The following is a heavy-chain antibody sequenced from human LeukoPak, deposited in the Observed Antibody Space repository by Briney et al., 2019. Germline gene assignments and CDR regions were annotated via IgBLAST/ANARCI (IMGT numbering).Heavy chain of an antibody. J-gene: IGHJ4*02. CDR2: INPNSGGT. Sequence: ASVKVSCKASGYTFTGYYMHWVRQAPGQGLEWVGWINPNSGGTNYAQKFQGRVTMTRDTSISTAYMELSRLRSDDTAVYYCASEMSIAVAGSIDYWGQGTLVTVSS. V-gene: IGHV1-2*02. CDR1: GYTFTGYY. D-gene: IGHD6-19*01. CDR3: ASEMSIAVAGSIDY.